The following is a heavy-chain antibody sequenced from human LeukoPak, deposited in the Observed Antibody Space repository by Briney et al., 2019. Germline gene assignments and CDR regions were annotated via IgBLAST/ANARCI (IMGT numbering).Heavy chain of an antibody. CDR2: IYYSGST. V-gene: IGHV4-39*01. D-gene: IGHD4-17*01. Sequence: SETLSLTCTVSGGSISSGSYYWGWIRQPPGKGLEWIGSIYYSGSTYYNPSLKSRVTISVDTSKNQFSLKLSSVTAADTAVYYCARHYGDYRYYFDYWGQGTLVTVSS. CDR1: GGSISSGSYY. J-gene: IGHJ4*02. CDR3: ARHYGDYRYYFDY.